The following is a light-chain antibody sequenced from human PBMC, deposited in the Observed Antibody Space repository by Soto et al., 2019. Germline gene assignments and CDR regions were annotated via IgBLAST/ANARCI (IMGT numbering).Light chain of an antibody. V-gene: IGKV3-11*01. Sequence: TKPPVTLSVSPGGIATPSCRASGSVRSTYLAWYQQKPGQATRLLIYGASTRATGIPARFSGIVSGTDFTLTISSLEPEDFAVYYGQQRSNWPPLTFCGGTKVDIK. CDR1: GSVRSTY. CDR2: GAS. CDR3: QQRSNWPPLT. J-gene: IGKJ4*01.